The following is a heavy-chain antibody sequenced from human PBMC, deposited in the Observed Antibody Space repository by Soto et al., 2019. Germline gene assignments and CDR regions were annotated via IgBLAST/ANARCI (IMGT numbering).Heavy chain of an antibody. CDR3: ARGVRGVVVVPAAIQPYYYYYMDV. CDR1: GYTFTSYD. V-gene: IGHV1-8*01. D-gene: IGHD2-2*02. J-gene: IGHJ6*03. Sequence: ASVKVSCKASGYTFTSYDINWVRQATGQGLERMGWMNPNSGNTGYAQKFQGRVTMTRNTSISTAYMELSSLRSDDTAVYYCARGVRGVVVVPAAIQPYYYYYMDVWGKGTTVTVSS. CDR2: MNPNSGNT.